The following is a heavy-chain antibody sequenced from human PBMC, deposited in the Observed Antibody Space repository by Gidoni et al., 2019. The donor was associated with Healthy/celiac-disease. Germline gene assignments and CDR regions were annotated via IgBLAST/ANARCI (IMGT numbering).Heavy chain of an antibody. CDR3: ARPQLGYCSSTSCASSYYYYGMDV. V-gene: IGHV4-39*01. Sequence: QLQLQESGPGLVKPSETLSLTCTVSGGSTSSSSYYWGWIRQPPGKGLEWIGSIYYSGSTYYNPSLKSLVTISVDTSKNQFSLKLSSVTAADTAVYYCARPQLGYCSSTSCASSYYYYGMDVWGQGTTVTVSS. D-gene: IGHD2-2*01. J-gene: IGHJ6*02. CDR1: GGSTSSSSYY. CDR2: IYYSGST.